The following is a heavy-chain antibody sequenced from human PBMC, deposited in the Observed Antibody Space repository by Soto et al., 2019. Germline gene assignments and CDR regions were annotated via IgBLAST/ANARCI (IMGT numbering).Heavy chain of an antibody. CDR1: GFTFKYYA. CDR3: ARESKWYGGQYFQD. CDR2: ISGSGDKT. D-gene: IGHD2-8*01. J-gene: IGHJ1*01. Sequence: EVQLLQSGGGLAQPGTSLRLSCAASGFTFKYYAMTWVRQAPGKGLEWVSTISGSGDKTDYADSVKGRFRVSRDNSKDTLYLQMDSLRADDTASDYCARESKWYGGQYFQDWGQGTLVTVSS. V-gene: IGHV3-23*01.